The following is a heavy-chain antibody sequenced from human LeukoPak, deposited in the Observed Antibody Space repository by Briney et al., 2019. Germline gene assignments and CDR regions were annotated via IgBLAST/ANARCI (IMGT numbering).Heavy chain of an antibody. CDR1: GFTFSTYA. Sequence: GGSLRLSCAASGFTFSTYAMHWVRQAPGKGLEWVSSISSSSSYIYYADSVKGRFTISRDNAKNSLYLQMNSLRAEDTAVYYCARGRRNYSNYSHYYYMDVWGKGTTVTVSS. V-gene: IGHV3-21*01. D-gene: IGHD4-11*01. J-gene: IGHJ6*03. CDR2: ISSSSSYI. CDR3: ARGRRNYSNYSHYYYMDV.